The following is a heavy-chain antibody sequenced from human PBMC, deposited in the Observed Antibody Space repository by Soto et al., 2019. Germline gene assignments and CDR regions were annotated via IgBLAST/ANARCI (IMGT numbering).Heavy chain of an antibody. Sequence: PRGSLRLSCAASGFTVSSNYMSWVRQAPGKGLEWVSVIYSGGSTYYADSVKGRFTISRDNSKNTLYLQMNSLRAEDTAVYYCARGLYSGWHYFDYWGQGTLVTVSS. J-gene: IGHJ4*02. D-gene: IGHD5-12*01. V-gene: IGHV3-66*01. CDR1: GFTVSSNY. CDR2: IYSGGST. CDR3: ARGLYSGWHYFDY.